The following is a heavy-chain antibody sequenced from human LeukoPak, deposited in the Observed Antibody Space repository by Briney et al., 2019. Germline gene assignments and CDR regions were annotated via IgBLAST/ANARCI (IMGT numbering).Heavy chain of an antibody. Sequence: SETLSLTCAVYGGSFSSYYWGWIRQPPGKGLEWIGEINHSGGINYNPSLKSRVTISVDTPKNQFSLKLSSVTAADTAVYYCASEGRYSSGRWDYYFDYWGQGTLVTVSS. CDR1: GGSFSSYY. J-gene: IGHJ4*02. V-gene: IGHV4-34*01. D-gene: IGHD6-19*01. CDR2: INHSGGI. CDR3: ASEGRYSSGRWDYYFDY.